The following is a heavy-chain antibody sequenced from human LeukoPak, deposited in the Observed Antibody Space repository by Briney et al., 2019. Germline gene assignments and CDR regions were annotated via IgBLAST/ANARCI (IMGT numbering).Heavy chain of an antibody. Sequence: GGSLRLSCAASGFSFNDYSISWVRQAPGKGLEWLSYITSSGTTTYYADSMMGRFTISRDNAKNSLYLQMNSLRAGDTAVYYCAMGLSAAILGGFDYWGQGTLVTVSS. J-gene: IGHJ4*02. CDR1: GFSFNDYS. D-gene: IGHD2-2*01. CDR2: ITSSGTTT. CDR3: AMGLSAAILGGFDY. V-gene: IGHV3-11*01.